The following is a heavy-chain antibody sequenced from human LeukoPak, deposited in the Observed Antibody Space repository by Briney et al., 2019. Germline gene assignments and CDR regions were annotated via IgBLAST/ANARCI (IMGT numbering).Heavy chain of an antibody. J-gene: IGHJ4*02. CDR1: GGSFSGYY. V-gene: IGHV4-34*01. D-gene: IGHD2-8*01. Sequence: SETLSLTCAAFGGSFSGYYWSWIRQPPGKGLEWIGEINHSGSTNLDPSLKSRVTRSVYTSKNQFSLKLSSVTAADTAVYYCARGRIVLMVYAAYFDYWGQGTLVTVSS. CDR3: ARGRIVLMVYAAYFDY. CDR2: INHSGST.